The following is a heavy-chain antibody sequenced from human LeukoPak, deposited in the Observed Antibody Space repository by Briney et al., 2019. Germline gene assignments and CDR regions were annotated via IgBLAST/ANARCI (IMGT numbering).Heavy chain of an antibody. CDR1: GFTFSSYG. D-gene: IGHD2-2*01. V-gene: IGHV3-30*02. Sequence: PGGSLRLSCVASGFTFSSYGMHWVRQAPGKGLEWVAFIGYDGSNKWYSGSVKGRFTVSRDNSKNTLYLQMNSLSGEDTAVYYCAKDPGYQPPGDYMDVSSKGTTVTVSS. CDR2: IGYDGSNK. J-gene: IGHJ6*03. CDR3: AKDPGYQPPGDYMDV.